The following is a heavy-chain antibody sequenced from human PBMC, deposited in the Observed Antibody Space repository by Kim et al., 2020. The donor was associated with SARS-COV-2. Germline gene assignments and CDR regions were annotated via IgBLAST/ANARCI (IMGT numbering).Heavy chain of an antibody. CDR1: GFTFSSYS. D-gene: IGHD3-10*01. CDR3: ARDLWFGELTPVEGNWFDP. Sequence: GGSLRLSCAASGFTFSSYSMNWVRQAPGKGLEWVSYISSSSSTIYYADSVKGRFTISRDNAKNSLYLQMNSLRAEDTAVYYCARDLWFGELTPVEGNWFDPWGQGTLVTVSS. CDR2: ISSSSSTI. J-gene: IGHJ5*02. V-gene: IGHV3-48*04.